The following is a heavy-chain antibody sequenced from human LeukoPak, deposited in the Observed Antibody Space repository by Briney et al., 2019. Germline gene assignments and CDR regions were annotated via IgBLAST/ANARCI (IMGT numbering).Heavy chain of an antibody. J-gene: IGHJ3*02. CDR3: ARDGGVVDIVVVPAADDAFDI. D-gene: IGHD2-2*01. CDR1: GFTFSSYW. CDR2: INSDGSST. Sequence: GGSLRLSCAASGFTFSSYWMHWVRQAPGKGLVWVSRINSDGSSTSYADSVKGRFTISRDSAKNTLYLQMNSLRAEDTAVYYCARDGGVVDIVVVPAADDAFDIWGQGTMVTVSS. V-gene: IGHV3-74*01.